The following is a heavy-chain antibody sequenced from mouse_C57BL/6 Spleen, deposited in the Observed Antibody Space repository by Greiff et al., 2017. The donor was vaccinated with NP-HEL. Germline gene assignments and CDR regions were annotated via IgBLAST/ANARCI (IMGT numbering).Heavy chain of an antibody. V-gene: IGHV5-6*01. CDR2: ISSGGSYT. J-gene: IGHJ2*01. CDR1: GFTFSSYG. D-gene: IGHD3-2*02. CDR3: ARHGRDSSGYDY. Sequence: EVKLVESGGDLVKPGGSLKLSCAASGFTFSSYGMSWVRQTPDKRLEWVATISSGGSYTYYPDSVKGRFTISRDNAKNTLYLQMSSLKSEDTAMYYCARHGRDSSGYDYWGQGTTLTVSS.